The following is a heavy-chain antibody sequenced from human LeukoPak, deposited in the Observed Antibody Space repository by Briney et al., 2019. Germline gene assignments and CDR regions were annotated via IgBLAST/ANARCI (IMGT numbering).Heavy chain of an antibody. CDR3: ARERADGVFDY. CDR1: GGSISSSSYY. V-gene: IGHV4-39*07. J-gene: IGHJ4*02. D-gene: IGHD5-24*01. Sequence: SETLSLTCTVSGGSISSSSYYWGWIRHPPGKGLEWIGSIYYSGSTCYNPSLKSRVTISVDTSKNQFSLKLSCVTAEDTAVYYCARERADGVFDYWGQGTLVTVSS. CDR2: IYYSGST.